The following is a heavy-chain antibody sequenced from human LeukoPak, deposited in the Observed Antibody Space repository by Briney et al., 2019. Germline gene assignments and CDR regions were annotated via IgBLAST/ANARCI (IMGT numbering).Heavy chain of an antibody. CDR3: ARGEGNSGYDFLS. J-gene: IGHJ4*02. CDR1: GGSIRRGGHY. V-gene: IGHV4-31*03. D-gene: IGHD5-12*01. Sequence: ASQTLSLTCTVSGGSIRRGGHYWTWIRQHPGKGLEWIGYIYNSGRTYYNPSLKSRVTMSVDTSKNQFSLKLSSVTAADTAVYYCARGEGNSGYDFLSWGQGTLVTVSS. CDR2: IYNSGRT.